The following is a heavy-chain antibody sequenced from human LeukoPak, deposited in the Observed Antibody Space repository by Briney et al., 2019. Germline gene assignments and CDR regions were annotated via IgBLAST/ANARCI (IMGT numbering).Heavy chain of an antibody. V-gene: IGHV1-2*04. CDR3: ARGPTGYCTNGVCPPYYYGMDV. CDR1: GYTFTGYY. CDR2: INPNSGGT. J-gene: IGHJ6*02. Sequence: GASVKVSCKASGYTFTGYYMHWVRQAPGQGLEWMGWINPNSGGTNYAQKFQGWVTMTRDTSISTAYMELSRLRSDDTAVYYCARGPTGYCTNGVCPPYYYGMDVWGQGTTVTVSS. D-gene: IGHD2-8*01.